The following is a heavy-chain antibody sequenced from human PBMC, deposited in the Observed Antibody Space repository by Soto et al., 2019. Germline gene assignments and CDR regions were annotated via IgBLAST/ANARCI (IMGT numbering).Heavy chain of an antibody. CDR2: INHSGST. V-gene: IGHV4-34*01. Sequence: PSETLSLTCAIYGGSFSDYYWSWIRQPPGKGLEWIGEINHSGSTNYNPSLKSRVTMSVDTSKNQFSLRLNSVTAADTAVYYCARGADTALVRGYNWFDPWGQGXLVTVSS. D-gene: IGHD5-18*01. J-gene: IGHJ5*02. CDR1: GGSFSDYY. CDR3: ARGADTALVRGYNWFDP.